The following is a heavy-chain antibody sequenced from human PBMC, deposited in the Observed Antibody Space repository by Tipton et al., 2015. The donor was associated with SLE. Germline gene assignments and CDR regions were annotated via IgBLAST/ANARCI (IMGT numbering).Heavy chain of an antibody. D-gene: IGHD3-22*01. Sequence: TLSLTCTVSGGSISSGSYYWSWIRQPAGKGLEWIGYIYTSGSTNYNPSLKSRLTISLDTSKNQFSLNLSSVTAADTAVYYCARSLDDSSGYDVHGAFDIWGQGTLVTVSS. CDR1: GGSISSGSYY. J-gene: IGHJ3*02. V-gene: IGHV4-61*09. CDR3: ARSLDDSSGYDVHGAFDI. CDR2: IYTSGST.